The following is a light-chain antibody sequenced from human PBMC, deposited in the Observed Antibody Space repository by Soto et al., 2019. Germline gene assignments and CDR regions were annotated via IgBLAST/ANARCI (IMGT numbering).Light chain of an antibody. CDR2: EVS. V-gene: IGLV2-18*01. J-gene: IGLJ1*01. Sequence: QSALTQPPCVSGSPGRSVTISCTGTSSDCGSYNRVSWYERPPGTGPKLMIYEVSNRPSGVPDRFSGSKSGNTASLTISGLQAEDEAEYYCSLYTSDSTDVFGTGTKVIVL. CDR1: SSDCGSYNR. CDR3: SLYTSDSTDV.